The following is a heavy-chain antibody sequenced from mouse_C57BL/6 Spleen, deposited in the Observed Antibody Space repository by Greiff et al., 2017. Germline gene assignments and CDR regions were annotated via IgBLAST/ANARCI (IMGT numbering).Heavy chain of an antibody. CDR2: INPGSGGT. D-gene: IGHD1-1*01. J-gene: IGHJ3*01. V-gene: IGHV1-54*01. Sequence: QVQLQQSGAELVRPGTSVKVSCKASGYAFTNYLIEWVKQRPGQGLEWIGVINPGSGGTNYNEKFKGKATLTADKSSSTAYMQLSSLTSEDSAVYFCARWDLITTVVAPGFAYWGQGTLVTVSA. CDR1: GYAFTNYL. CDR3: ARWDLITTVVAPGFAY.